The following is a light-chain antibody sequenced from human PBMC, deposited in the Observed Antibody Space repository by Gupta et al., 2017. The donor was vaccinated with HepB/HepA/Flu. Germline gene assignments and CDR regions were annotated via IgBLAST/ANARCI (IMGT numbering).Light chain of an antibody. CDR1: SSNIGSNT. CDR3: AAWAGSLNDREVV. Sequence: QSVLIQPPSASGTPGQRVTISCSGSSSNIGSNTVNWYQQRPGTAPTILIYNNNQRPSGVPARFSGSKSGTSASLAISGLQYEDEADYYCAAWAGSLNDREVVFGGGTKLTVL. J-gene: IGLJ2*01. CDR2: NNN. V-gene: IGLV1-44*01.